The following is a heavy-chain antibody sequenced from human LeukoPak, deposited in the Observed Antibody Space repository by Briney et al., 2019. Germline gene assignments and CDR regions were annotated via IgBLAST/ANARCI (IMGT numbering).Heavy chain of an antibody. D-gene: IGHD2-15*01. CDR1: GFTFSTYW. J-gene: IGHJ6*02. CDR2: INSDGSST. CDR3: ARARGSGYCSGGSCYLVDYYYGMDV. V-gene: IGHV3-74*01. Sequence: GGSLRLSCAASGFTFSTYWMHWVRYAPGKGLVWVSRINSDGSSTSYADSVKGRFTISRDNAKNTLSLQMNSLRAEDTAVYYCARARGSGYCSGGSCYLVDYYYGMDVWGQGTTVTVSS.